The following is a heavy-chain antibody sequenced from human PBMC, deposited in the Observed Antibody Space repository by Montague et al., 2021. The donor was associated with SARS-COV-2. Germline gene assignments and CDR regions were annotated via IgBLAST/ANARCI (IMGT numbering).Heavy chain of an antibody. Sequence: PALVKPTQTLTLTCTFSGFSLSTTGVGVGWIRQPPGKALEWLALIYWDDDKRYSPSLKTRLAITKDTSKNQVVLTMTNMDPVDTATYYCSHRGDIYDFWSSYYTGQNYYEFNWFDPWGQGILVIVSS. V-gene: IGHV2-5*02. CDR1: GFSLSTTGVG. D-gene: IGHD3-3*01. J-gene: IGHJ5*02. CDR3: SHRGDIYDFWSSYYTGQNYYEFNWFDP. CDR2: IYWDDDK.